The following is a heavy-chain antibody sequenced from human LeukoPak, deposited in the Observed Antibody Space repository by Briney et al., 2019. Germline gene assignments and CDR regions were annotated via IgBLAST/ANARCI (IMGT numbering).Heavy chain of an antibody. V-gene: IGHV3-30*02. CDR1: GFTFSSFG. Sequence: GGSLRLSCGASGFTFSSFGMHWVRQAPGKGLEWVAFIRFDGSNKYYADSVKGRFTISRDNYKNTLYLQMNRLRPEDTAVYYCAKDKNDHGDYYYMDVWGKGTTVTVSS. J-gene: IGHJ6*03. CDR2: IRFDGSNK. D-gene: IGHD4-17*01. CDR3: AKDKNDHGDYYYMDV.